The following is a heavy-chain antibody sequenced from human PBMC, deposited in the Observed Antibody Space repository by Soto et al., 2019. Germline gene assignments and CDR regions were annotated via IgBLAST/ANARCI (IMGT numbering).Heavy chain of an antibody. J-gene: IGHJ5*02. CDR2: ISASGGST. CDR3: AKAWMGDGYNRLLAS. Sequence: EVQLLESGGGLVQPGGSLRLSCAVSGITFSSYGMSWVRQAPGKGLEWVSGISASGGSTNHADSVKGRFTISRDNSKNTVYLQMNNLRVDDTAVYYCAKAWMGDGYNRLLASWGQGTLVTVS. V-gene: IGHV3-23*01. CDR1: GITFSSYG. D-gene: IGHD3-16*01.